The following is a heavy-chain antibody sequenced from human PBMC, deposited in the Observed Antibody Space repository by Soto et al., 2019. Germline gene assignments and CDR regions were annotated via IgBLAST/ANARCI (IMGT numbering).Heavy chain of an antibody. J-gene: IGHJ6*02. CDR1: GGSISSGGYY. CDR3: ARKYVDTMVRGDPYGMDV. D-gene: IGHD3-10*01. Sequence: PSETLSLTCTVSGGSISSGGYYWSWIRQHPGKGLEWIGYIYYSGSTYYNPSLKSRVTISVDTSKKQFSLKLSSVTAAYTAVYYCARKYVDTMVRGDPYGMDVWGQGTTVTVSS. CDR2: IYYSGST. V-gene: IGHV4-31*03.